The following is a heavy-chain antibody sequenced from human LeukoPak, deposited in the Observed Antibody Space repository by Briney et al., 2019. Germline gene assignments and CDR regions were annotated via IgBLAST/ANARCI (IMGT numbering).Heavy chain of an antibody. CDR2: INAGNGHT. V-gene: IGHV1-3*01. D-gene: IGHD3-3*01. Sequence: ASVKVSCKASGYTFSNYAIHWVRQAPGQRFEWMGWINAGNGHTKYSQNFQGRVTITRDSSASTAYMELSSLTSEDTAVYYCARVINYDFWSANDYWGQGTLVTVSS. J-gene: IGHJ4*02. CDR1: GYTFSNYA. CDR3: ARVINYDFWSANDY.